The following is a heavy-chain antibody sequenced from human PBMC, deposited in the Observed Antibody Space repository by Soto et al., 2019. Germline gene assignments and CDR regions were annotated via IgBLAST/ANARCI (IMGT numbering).Heavy chain of an antibody. Sequence: QVQLQESGPGLVKPSETLSLTCTVSGGAVSRGSYYWSWIRQPPGKGLEWIGYIYNSGSTTYNPSLTRRVTISVDTSKNQCSLKLSSVTAADTAVYYCAREYQTGNFYYWCQGTLVTVSS. CDR2: IYNSGST. J-gene: IGHJ4*02. CDR1: GGAVSRGSYY. D-gene: IGHD1-1*01. CDR3: AREYQTGNFYY. V-gene: IGHV4-61*01.